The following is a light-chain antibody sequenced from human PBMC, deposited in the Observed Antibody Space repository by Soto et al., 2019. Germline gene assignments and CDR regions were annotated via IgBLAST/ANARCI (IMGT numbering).Light chain of an antibody. J-gene: IGLJ1*01. CDR2: EVT. V-gene: IGLV2-14*02. CDR3: SSYTTSNTRQIV. Sequence: QSVLTQPASVSGSPGQSITISCTGTSSDVGSYNLVSWYQLHPGKAPKLMIYEVTKRPSGISNRFSGSKSGNTASLTISGLQPEDEADYYCSSYTTSNTRQIVFGTGTKLTVL. CDR1: SSDVGSYNL.